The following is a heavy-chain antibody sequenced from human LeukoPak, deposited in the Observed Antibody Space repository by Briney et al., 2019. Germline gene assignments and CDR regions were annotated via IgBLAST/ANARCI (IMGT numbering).Heavy chain of an antibody. V-gene: IGHV3-30*02. D-gene: IGHD6-19*01. CDR1: GFTFSSFG. CDR3: AKGRPVAGASGKGYFDY. CDR2: IRFDGSNK. J-gene: IGHJ4*02. Sequence: GGSLTLSCAASGFTFSSFGMHGVRQAPGKGLAWVAFIRFDGSNKYYEDSVKGRFTISRDDSKNTLYLQMNSLRAEDTAVYYCAKGRPVAGASGKGYFDYWGQGTLVTVSS.